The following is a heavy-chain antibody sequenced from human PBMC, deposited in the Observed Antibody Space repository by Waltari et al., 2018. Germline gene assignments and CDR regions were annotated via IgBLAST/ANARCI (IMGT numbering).Heavy chain of an antibody. CDR1: GYTFTGYY. CDR2: INPNSGGT. J-gene: IGHJ4*02. CDR3: ARGRIVGATSVALDRLFDY. D-gene: IGHD1-26*01. V-gene: IGHV1-2*02. Sequence: QVQLVQSGAEVKKPGASVKVSCKASGYTFTGYYMHWVRPAPGQGLEWMGWINPNSGGTNYAQRFQGRVTMTTDTSISTAYMELSRLTSDDTAVYYCARGRIVGATSVALDRLFDYWGQGTLVTVSS.